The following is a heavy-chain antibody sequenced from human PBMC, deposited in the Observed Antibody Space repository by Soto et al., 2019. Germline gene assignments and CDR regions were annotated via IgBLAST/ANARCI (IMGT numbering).Heavy chain of an antibody. D-gene: IGHD3-22*01. V-gene: IGHV4-59*01. CDR2: FYDSGST. CDR1: RGSISDYY. CDR3: ARVGSGGYSNDWFDP. J-gene: IGHJ5*02. Sequence: QVQLQESGPGLVKSSETLSLTCTVSRGSISDYYWGWIRQPQGKGLEWVGYFYDSGSTTYNPSLKSRVTRSVATSKNQSSLEMKSVTVADTAVYYCARVGSGGYSNDWFDPLGQGTLVTVPS.